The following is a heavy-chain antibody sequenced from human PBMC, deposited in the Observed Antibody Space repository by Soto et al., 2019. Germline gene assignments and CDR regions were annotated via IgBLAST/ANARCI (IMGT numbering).Heavy chain of an antibody. D-gene: IGHD1-1*01. CDR3: AGRVTTAASLDY. J-gene: IGHJ4*02. CDR2: VHGGGST. Sequence: VQLVESGGGLIQPGGSLRLSCAASGFTVSNNHMTWVRQAAGKGLELVSFVHGGGSTSYADSVKGRFTISRDNSKNTLYLQMDSLRAEDTAIYYCAGRVTTAASLDYWGRGTLVTVSS. CDR1: GFTVSNNH. V-gene: IGHV3-53*01.